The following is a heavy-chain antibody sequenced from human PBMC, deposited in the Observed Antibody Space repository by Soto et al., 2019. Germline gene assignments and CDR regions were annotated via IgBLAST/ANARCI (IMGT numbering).Heavy chain of an antibody. Sequence: GGSLRLSCAASGFTFSSYGMHWVRQAPGKGLEWVAVISYDGSNKYYADSVKGRFTISRDNSKNTLYLQMNSLRAEDTAVYYCAKGVYCSSTSCYSNWFDTWGQGTLVTVSP. D-gene: IGHD2-2*01. CDR2: ISYDGSNK. CDR1: GFTFSSYG. J-gene: IGHJ5*02. CDR3: AKGVYCSSTSCYSNWFDT. V-gene: IGHV3-30*18.